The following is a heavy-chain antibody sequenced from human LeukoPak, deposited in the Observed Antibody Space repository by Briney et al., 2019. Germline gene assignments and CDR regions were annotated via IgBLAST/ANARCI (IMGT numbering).Heavy chain of an antibody. CDR3: ARASIRYSSGWSREEDY. CDR2: IYSGGST. Sequence: GGSLRLSCAASEFSVGSNYMTWVRQAPGKGLEWVSLIYSGGSTYYADSVKGRFTISRDNAKNSLYLQMNSLRAEDTAVYYCARASIRYSSGWSREEDYWGQGTLVTVSS. CDR1: EFSVGSNY. V-gene: IGHV3-66*01. D-gene: IGHD6-19*01. J-gene: IGHJ4*02.